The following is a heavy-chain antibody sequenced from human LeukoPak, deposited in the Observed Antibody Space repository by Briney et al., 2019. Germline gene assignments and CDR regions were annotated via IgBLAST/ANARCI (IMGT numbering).Heavy chain of an antibody. Sequence: PGGSLTLSCAASGFTFSGYWMHWVRQVPGKGLVWVSRITGDGSSTTYEDSGRGRFTISRNNAKNTVFLKMISLRAEDTAEYSCARDTGWYFELWGGGTLVTVSS. CDR3: ARDTGWYFEL. V-gene: IGHV3-74*01. CDR1: GFTFSGYW. J-gene: IGHJ2*01. CDR2: ITGDGSST. D-gene: IGHD4-17*01.